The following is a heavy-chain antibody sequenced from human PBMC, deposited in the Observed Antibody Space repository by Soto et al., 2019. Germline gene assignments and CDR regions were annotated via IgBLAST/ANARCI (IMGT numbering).Heavy chain of an antibody. V-gene: IGHV3-15*01. D-gene: IGHD3-3*01. CDR1: GFTFSNAW. CDR2: IKSKTDGGTT. Sequence: GGSVRLSXAASGFTFSNAWMSWVRQAPGKGLEWVGRIKSKTDGGTTDYAAPVKGRFTISRDDSKNTLYLQMNSLKTEDTAVYYCTTETSYYDFYPMDVWGQGTTVTVSS. J-gene: IGHJ6*02. CDR3: TTETSYYDFYPMDV.